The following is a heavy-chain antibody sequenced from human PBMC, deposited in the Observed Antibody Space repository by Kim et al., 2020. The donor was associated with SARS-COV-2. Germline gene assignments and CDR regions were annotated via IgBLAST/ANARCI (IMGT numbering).Heavy chain of an antibody. D-gene: IGHD6-6*01. J-gene: IGHJ6*02. CDR3: ARGRSSPWYYYYGMDV. V-gene: IGHV4-34*01. CDR2: INHSGST. CDR1: GGSFSGYY. Sequence: SETLSLTCAVYGGSFSGYYWSWIRQPPGKGLEWIGEINHSGSTNYNPSLKSRVTISVDTSKNQFSLKLSSVTAADTAVYYCARGRSSPWYYYYGMDVWGQGTTVTVSS.